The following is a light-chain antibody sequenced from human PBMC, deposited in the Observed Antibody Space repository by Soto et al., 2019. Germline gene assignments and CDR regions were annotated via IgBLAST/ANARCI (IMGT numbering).Light chain of an antibody. V-gene: IGLV3-21*04. CDR1: NIGGKS. Sequence: SYELTQTPSVAVAPGKKARITCGGNNIGGKSVHWYQQKPGQAPVVVIYYDSDRPAGIPERFSGSNSENTATLTISRVEAGDEADYYCQVWDSSSDHVVFGGGTKLTVL. CDR3: QVWDSSSDHVV. J-gene: IGLJ2*01. CDR2: YDS.